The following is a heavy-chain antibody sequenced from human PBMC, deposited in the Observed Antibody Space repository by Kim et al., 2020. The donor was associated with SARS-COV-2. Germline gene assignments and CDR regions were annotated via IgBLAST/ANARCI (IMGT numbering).Heavy chain of an antibody. Sequence: SETLSLTCTVSGGSISSYYWSWIRQPPGKGLEWIGYIYYSGSTNYNPSLKSRVTISVDTSKNQFSLKLSSVTAADTAVYYCARAWVLERYPHAFDIWGQGTMVTVSS. V-gene: IGHV4-59*01. CDR3: ARAWVLERYPHAFDI. CDR2: IYYSGST. D-gene: IGHD1-1*01. J-gene: IGHJ3*02. CDR1: GGSISSYY.